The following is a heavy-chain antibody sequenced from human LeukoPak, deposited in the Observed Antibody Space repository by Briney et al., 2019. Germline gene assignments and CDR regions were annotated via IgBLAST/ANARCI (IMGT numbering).Heavy chain of an antibody. CDR1: GGSMSGYF. Sequence: SETLSLTCTVSGGSMSGYFWSWIRQPPGKGLEWIGYIYYSGSTNYNPSLKSRVTISVDTSKNQFSLKLSSVTAADTAVYYCVRSITSSWYGDFQHWGQGTLVTVSS. CDR2: IYYSGST. V-gene: IGHV4-59*01. J-gene: IGHJ1*01. CDR3: VRSITSSWYGDFQH. D-gene: IGHD6-13*01.